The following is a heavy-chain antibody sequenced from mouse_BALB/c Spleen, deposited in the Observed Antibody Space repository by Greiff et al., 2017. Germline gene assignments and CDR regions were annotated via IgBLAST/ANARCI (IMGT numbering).Heavy chain of an antibody. D-gene: IGHD1-2*01. J-gene: IGHJ4*01. V-gene: IGHV5-6-5*01. Sequence: EVKLMESGGGLVKPGGSLKLSCAASGFTFSSYAMSWVRQTPEKRLEWVASISSGGSTYYPDSVKGRFTISRDNARNILYLQMSSLRSEDTAMYYCARASLRLRDYAMDYWGQGTSVTVSS. CDR1: GFTFSSYA. CDR3: ARASLRLRDYAMDY. CDR2: ISSGGST.